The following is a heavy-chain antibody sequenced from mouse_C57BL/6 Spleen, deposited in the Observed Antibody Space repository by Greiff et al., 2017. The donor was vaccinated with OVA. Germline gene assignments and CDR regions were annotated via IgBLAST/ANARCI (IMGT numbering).Heavy chain of an antibody. Sequence: EVNVVESGGGLVKPGGSLKLSCAASGFTFSDYGMHSVRQAPEKGLEWVAYISSGSSTIYYADTVKGRFTISRDNAKNTLFLQMTSVRSEDTAMYYCARGRDYAMDYWGQGTSVTVSS. CDR1: GFTFSDYG. D-gene: IGHD2-4*01. V-gene: IGHV5-17*01. J-gene: IGHJ4*01. CDR3: ARGRDYAMDY. CDR2: ISSGSSTI.